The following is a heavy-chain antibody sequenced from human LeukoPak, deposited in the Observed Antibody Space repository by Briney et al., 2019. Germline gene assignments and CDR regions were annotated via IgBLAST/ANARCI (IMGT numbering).Heavy chain of an antibody. V-gene: IGHV4-59*01. CDR1: GGSNRSYY. CDR3: ARWIAAAGTEYYFDY. Sequence: SETVSLNCSVCGGSNRSYYWSWLRQSPGKGLEWIGYIYYSGSTNYNPSLNSRVTMSVDTSKNQFSLKLSSVTAADTAVYYCARWIAAAGTEYYFDYWGQGTLVTVSS. CDR2: IYYSGST. D-gene: IGHD6-13*01. J-gene: IGHJ4*02.